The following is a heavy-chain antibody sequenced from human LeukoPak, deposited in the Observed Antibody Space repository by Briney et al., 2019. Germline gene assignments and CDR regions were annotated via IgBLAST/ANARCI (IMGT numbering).Heavy chain of an antibody. D-gene: IGHD3-3*01. J-gene: IGHJ5*02. CDR2: INPSGGST. V-gene: IGHV1-46*01. CDR3: ARGTYDFWSGYTIQWFDP. Sequence: ASVKVSCKASGYTFTSYYMHWVRQAPGQGLEWMGIINPSGGSTSYAQKFQGRVTMTRDTSTSTVYMELSSLRSEDTAVYYCARGTYDFWSGYTIQWFDPWGQGTLVTVSS. CDR1: GYTFTSYY.